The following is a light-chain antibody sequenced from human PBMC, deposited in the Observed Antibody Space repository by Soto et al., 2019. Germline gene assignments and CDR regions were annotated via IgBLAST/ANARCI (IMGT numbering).Light chain of an antibody. Sequence: EIVLTQSPGTLSLSPGERATLSCRASQSVSSSYLAWYQQKPGQAPRLLIYGASSRATGIPDRFSGSGSGTDFTLTIGRLEPVDFAVYYCQQYGSSPPYTFGQGTKLEIK. V-gene: IGKV3-20*01. CDR3: QQYGSSPPYT. CDR2: GAS. J-gene: IGKJ2*01. CDR1: QSVSSSY.